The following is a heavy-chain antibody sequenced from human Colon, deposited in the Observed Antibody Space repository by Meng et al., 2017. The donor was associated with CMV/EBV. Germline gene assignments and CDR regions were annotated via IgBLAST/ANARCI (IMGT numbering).Heavy chain of an antibody. D-gene: IGHD2-2*01. J-gene: IGHJ4*02. CDR1: GLSFSDNG. V-gene: IGHV3-21*01. Sequence: GESLKISCAASGLSFSDNGMNWVRQAPGKGLEWVASSSSSSAFVYYADSVKGRFTISRDNAKNSLYLHMNSLRAEDTAVYYCARDGGGVPAALYYFDNWGQGTLVTVSS. CDR2: SSSSSAFV. CDR3: ARDGGGVPAALYYFDN.